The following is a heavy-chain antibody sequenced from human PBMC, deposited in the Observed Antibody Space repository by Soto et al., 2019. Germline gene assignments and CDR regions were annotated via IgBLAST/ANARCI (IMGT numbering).Heavy chain of an antibody. Sequence: SQTHSLTCAISGDSVSRNSAALNWIRQSPSRGLEWLGRTYYRSKWYNDYTVSEKSRITINQDTSKNQFSLQLNSVTPEDMAVYYCARFLVSSSGWDYFDYWGQGTLVTVSS. J-gene: IGHJ4*02. CDR3: ARFLVSSSGWDYFDY. CDR2: TYYRSKWYN. D-gene: IGHD3-3*01. V-gene: IGHV6-1*01. CDR1: GDSVSRNSAA.